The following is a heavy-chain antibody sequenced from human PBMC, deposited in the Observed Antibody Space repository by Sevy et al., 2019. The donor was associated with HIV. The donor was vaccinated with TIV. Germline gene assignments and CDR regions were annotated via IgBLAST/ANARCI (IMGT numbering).Heavy chain of an antibody. D-gene: IGHD6-6*01. CDR1: GYTFTGYY. CDR3: ARVNPKAYSSSSLDY. J-gene: IGHJ4*02. CDR2: INPNSGGT. Sequence: ASVKVSCKASGYTFTGYYMHWVRQAPGQGLESMGWINPNSGGTNYAQKFQGRVTMTRDTSISTAYMELSRLRSDDTAVYYCARVNPKAYSSSSLDYWGQGTLVTVSS. V-gene: IGHV1-2*02.